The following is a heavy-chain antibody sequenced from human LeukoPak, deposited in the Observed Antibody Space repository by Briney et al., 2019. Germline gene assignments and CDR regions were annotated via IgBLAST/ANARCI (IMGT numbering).Heavy chain of an antibody. CDR2: INAGNGNT. CDR1: GYTFNSYS. J-gene: IGHJ4*02. CDR3: ATTDPSAAAGEGPDY. V-gene: IGHV1-3*01. D-gene: IGHD6-13*01. Sequence: ASVKVSCKASGYTFNSYSIHWVRQAPGQRLEWMGWINAGNGNTKYSQKFQGRVTITRDTSASTAYMELSSLRSEDTAVYYCATTDPSAAAGEGPDYWGQGTLVIVSS.